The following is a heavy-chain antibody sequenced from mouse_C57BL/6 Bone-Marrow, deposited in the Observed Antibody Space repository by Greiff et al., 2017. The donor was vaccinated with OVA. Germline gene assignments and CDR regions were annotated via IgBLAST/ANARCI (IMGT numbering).Heavy chain of an antibody. CDR3: ARGRTLFAY. J-gene: IGHJ3*01. CDR2: IYPGDGDA. V-gene: IGHV1-82*01. Sequence: VQLQQSGPELVKPGASVKISCKASGYAFSSSWMHWVKQRPGKGLEWIGRIYPGDGDANYNGKFKGKATLTADKSSSTAYMQLSSLTSEDSAVYCCARGRTLFAYWGQGTLVTVSA. CDR1: GYAFSSSW.